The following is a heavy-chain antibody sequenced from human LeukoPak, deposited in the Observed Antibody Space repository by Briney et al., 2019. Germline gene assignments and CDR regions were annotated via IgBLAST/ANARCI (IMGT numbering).Heavy chain of an antibody. V-gene: IGHV3-74*01. CDR2: IKSDGSET. CDR1: GFPLGSNW. J-gene: IGHJ4*02. CDR3: ARTDNLDY. D-gene: IGHD5-24*01. Sequence: GGSLRLSCAASGFPLGSNWMHLARQAPGKGLVWVSRIKSDGSETSYADSVKGRFTISRDNAKNTLYLQMNSLRAEDTAVYYCARTDNLDYWGQGTLVTVSS.